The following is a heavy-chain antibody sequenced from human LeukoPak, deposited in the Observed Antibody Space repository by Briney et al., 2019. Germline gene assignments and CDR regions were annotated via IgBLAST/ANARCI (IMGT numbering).Heavy chain of an antibody. Sequence: TSETLSRTCDVYGGSFSGYYWNWIRQPPGKGLEWIGEINHSGSTNYNPSLKSRVAISVDTSKNQFSLKLSSVTAADTAVYYCASVRTAAAGLIFDYWGQGTLVTVSS. D-gene: IGHD6-13*01. CDR2: INHSGST. CDR3: ASVRTAAAGLIFDY. J-gene: IGHJ4*02. V-gene: IGHV4-34*01. CDR1: GGSFSGYY.